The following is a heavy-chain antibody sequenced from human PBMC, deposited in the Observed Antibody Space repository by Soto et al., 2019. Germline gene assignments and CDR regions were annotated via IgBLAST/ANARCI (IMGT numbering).Heavy chain of an antibody. CDR2: INHSGST. Sequence: SETLSLTCAVYGGSFSGYYWSWIRQPPGKGLEWIGEINHSGSTNYNPSLKSRVTISVDTSKNQFSLKLSSVTAADTAVYYCARGVAVAGTPAFDIWGQGTMVTVSS. CDR1: GGSFSGYY. J-gene: IGHJ3*02. V-gene: IGHV4-34*01. CDR3: ARGVAVAGTPAFDI. D-gene: IGHD6-19*01.